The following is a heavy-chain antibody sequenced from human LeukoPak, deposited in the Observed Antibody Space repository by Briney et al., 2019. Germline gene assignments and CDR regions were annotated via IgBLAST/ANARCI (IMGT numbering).Heavy chain of an antibody. J-gene: IGHJ4*02. D-gene: IGHD3-3*01. Sequence: GGSLRLSCAASGFTFSSYSMNWVRQAPGKGLEWVSSISSSSYIYYADSVKGRFTISRDNAKNSLYLQMNSLRAEDTAVYYCASSDFWSGYGNFDYWGQGTLVTVSS. CDR1: GFTFSSYS. CDR2: ISSSSYI. V-gene: IGHV3-21*01. CDR3: ASSDFWSGYGNFDY.